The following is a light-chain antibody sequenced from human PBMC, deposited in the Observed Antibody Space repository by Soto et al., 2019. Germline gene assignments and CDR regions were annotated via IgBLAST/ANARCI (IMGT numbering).Light chain of an antibody. Sequence: DIQMTQSPSSLSASVGDRVTITCRASQSISNYLNWYQQKPGKAPKLLIYAASSLQSGVPSRFSGSGSGRDFTLSISSLQPDDFASYYCQHSYSTPRTFGQGTKVEIK. CDR1: QSISNY. V-gene: IGKV1-39*01. CDR2: AAS. CDR3: QHSYSTPRT. J-gene: IGKJ1*01.